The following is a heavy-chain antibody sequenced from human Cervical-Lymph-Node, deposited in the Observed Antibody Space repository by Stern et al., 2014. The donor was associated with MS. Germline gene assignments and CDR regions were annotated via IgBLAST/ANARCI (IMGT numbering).Heavy chain of an antibody. J-gene: IGHJ4*02. D-gene: IGHD1-26*01. Sequence: QVQLMQSGAEVKKPGASVKVSCKASGYTFTTYYMHWVRQAPGQGLEWMGISCPSGDGTTYAYMLKGRVTMTRDTYTSTAYMEMSRLRSEDAAIYDCTKDSGSVSIDSWGQGTLVTVSS. CDR1: GYTFTTYY. CDR3: TKDSGSVSIDS. CDR2: SCPSGDGT. V-gene: IGHV1-46*03.